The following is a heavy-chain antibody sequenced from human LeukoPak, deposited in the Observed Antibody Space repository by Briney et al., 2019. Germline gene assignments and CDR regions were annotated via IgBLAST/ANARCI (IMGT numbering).Heavy chain of an antibody. D-gene: IGHD1-26*01. CDR3: ARDSGVGACLFCSAFDL. CDR2: INPNSGGT. Sequence: ASVKVSCKASGYTFTGYYMHWVRQAPGQGLEWMGWINPNSGGTNYAQKFQGRVTMTRDTSISTAYMELSSLRAEDTAVYYCARDSGVGACLFCSAFDLWGQGTMVTVSS. J-gene: IGHJ3*01. CDR1: GYTFTGYY. V-gene: IGHV1-2*02.